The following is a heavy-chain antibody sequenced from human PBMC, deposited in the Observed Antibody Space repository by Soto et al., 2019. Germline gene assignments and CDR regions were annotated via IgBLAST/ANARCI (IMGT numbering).Heavy chain of an antibody. CDR1: GFIFSGYA. D-gene: IGHD2-2*01. Sequence: PGGSLRLSCAASGFIFSGYAMNWVRQASGKGLEWVSAISPSGDSTYYADSVKGRFTISRDNSKNTLYLQMNSLRAEDTAVYYCAKAPDIVVVPAAALGGVGYYYYYMDVWGKGTTVTVS. J-gene: IGHJ6*03. CDR2: ISPSGDST. CDR3: AKAPDIVVVPAAALGGVGYYYYYMDV. V-gene: IGHV3-23*01.